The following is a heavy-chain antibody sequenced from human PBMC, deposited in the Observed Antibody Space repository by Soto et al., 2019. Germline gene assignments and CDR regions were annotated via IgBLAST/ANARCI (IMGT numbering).Heavy chain of an antibody. Sequence: SETLSLTCTVSGGSISSYYWSWIRQPPGKGLEWIGYIYYSGSTNYNPSLKSRVTISVDTSKNQFSLKLSSVTAADTAVYYCARHLYGSGSYYIGLGAFDIWGQGTMVT. CDR3: ARHLYGSGSYYIGLGAFDI. V-gene: IGHV4-59*08. J-gene: IGHJ3*02. D-gene: IGHD3-10*01. CDR1: GGSISSYY. CDR2: IYYSGST.